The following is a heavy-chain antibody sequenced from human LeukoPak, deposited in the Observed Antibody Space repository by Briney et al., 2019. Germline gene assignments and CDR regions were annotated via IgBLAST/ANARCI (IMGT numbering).Heavy chain of an antibody. D-gene: IGHD6-25*01. CDR3: ARDANGSDLHYYHMDV. V-gene: IGHV4-4*02. Sequence: SGTLSLTCAVSRGSITSANWWSWVRQSPGKGLEWIGEIYHTGNTNYNPSLNSRVSISLDTSKNQFSLRLTSVTAADTAVYFCARDANGSDLHYYHMDVWGKGTTVTVSS. CDR1: RGSITSANW. CDR2: IYHTGNT. J-gene: IGHJ6*03.